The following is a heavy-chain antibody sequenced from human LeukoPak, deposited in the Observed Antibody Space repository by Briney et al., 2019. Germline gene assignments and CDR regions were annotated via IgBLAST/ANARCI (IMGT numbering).Heavy chain of an antibody. Sequence: GGSLRLSCAASGFTFSSYAMSWVRQAPGKGLEWVSAISGSGGSTYYADSVKGRFTISRDNSKNTLYLQMNSLRAEDTAVYYCAKDPLVVVTATSDYWGQGTLVTVSS. V-gene: IGHV3-23*01. CDR2: ISGSGGST. D-gene: IGHD2-21*02. J-gene: IGHJ4*02. CDR3: AKDPLVVVTATSDY. CDR1: GFTFSSYA.